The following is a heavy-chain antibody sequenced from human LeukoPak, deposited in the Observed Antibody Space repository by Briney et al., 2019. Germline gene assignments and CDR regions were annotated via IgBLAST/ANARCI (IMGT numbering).Heavy chain of an antibody. CDR1: GGSISSSSYY. Sequence: SETLSLTCTVSGGSISSSSYYWGWIRQPPGKGLEWTGSIYYSGSTYYNPSLKSRVTISVDTSKNQFSLKLSSVTAADTAVYYCARQTTVTVFYSWFDPWGQGTLVTVSS. D-gene: IGHD4-17*01. CDR2: IYYSGST. CDR3: ARQTTVTVFYSWFDP. V-gene: IGHV4-39*01. J-gene: IGHJ5*02.